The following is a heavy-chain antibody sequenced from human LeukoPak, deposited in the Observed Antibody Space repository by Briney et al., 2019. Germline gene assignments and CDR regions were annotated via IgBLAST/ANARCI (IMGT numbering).Heavy chain of an antibody. V-gene: IGHV3-30-3*01. CDR3: ARLHDYGNPDFDY. CDR1: GFTFSSYA. D-gene: IGHD4-11*01. CDR2: ISYDGSNK. J-gene: IGHJ4*02. Sequence: GGSLRLSCAASGFTFSSYAMHWVRQAPGKGLEWVAVISYDGSNKYYADSVKGRFTISRDNSKNTLYLQMDSLRAEDTAVYYCARLHDYGNPDFDYWGQGTLVTVSS.